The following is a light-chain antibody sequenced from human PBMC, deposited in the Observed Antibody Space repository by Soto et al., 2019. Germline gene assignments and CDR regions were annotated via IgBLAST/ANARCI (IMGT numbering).Light chain of an antibody. CDR3: SSYTGRSTYV. V-gene: IGLV2-14*03. CDR1: SSDVGGYNY. J-gene: IGLJ1*01. Sequence: QSVLPQPASVSGSPGQSITISCTGTSSDVGGYNYVSWYQQHPGKAPKLMIYDVSNRPSGVSNRFSGSKSGNTASLTISGLQTEDESDYYCSSYTGRSTYVFGTGTKVTVL. CDR2: DVS.